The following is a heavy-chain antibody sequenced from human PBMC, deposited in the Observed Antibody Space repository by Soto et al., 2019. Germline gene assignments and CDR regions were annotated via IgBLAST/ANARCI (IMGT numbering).Heavy chain of an antibody. CDR3: AKQEQAGTGLPYFDY. CDR1: GFTFSSYG. CDR2: ISYDGSNK. D-gene: IGHD6-13*01. J-gene: IGHJ4*02. V-gene: IGHV3-30*18. Sequence: GGSLRLSCAASGFTFSSYGMHWVRQAPGKGLEWVAVISYDGSNKYYADSVKGRFTISRDNSKNTLYLQMNSLRAEDTAVYYCAKQEQAGTGLPYFDYWGQGTLVTVSS.